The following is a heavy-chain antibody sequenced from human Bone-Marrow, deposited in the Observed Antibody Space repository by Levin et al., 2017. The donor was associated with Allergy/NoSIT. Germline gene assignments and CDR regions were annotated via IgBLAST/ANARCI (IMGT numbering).Heavy chain of an antibody. CDR2: ISAYNGNT. Sequence: GASVKVSCKASGYTFTSYGISWVRQAPGQGLEWMGWISAYNGNTNYAQKLQGRVTMTTDTSTSTAYMELRSLRSDDTAVYYCARDFIVVVPAAIRPQNYYYYYMDVWGKGTTVTVSS. CDR1: GYTFTSYG. CDR3: ARDFIVVVPAAIRPQNYYYYYMDV. J-gene: IGHJ6*03. D-gene: IGHD2-2*01. V-gene: IGHV1-18*01.